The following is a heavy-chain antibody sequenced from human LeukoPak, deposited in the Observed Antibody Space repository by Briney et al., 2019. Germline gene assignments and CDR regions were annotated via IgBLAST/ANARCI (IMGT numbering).Heavy chain of an antibody. D-gene: IGHD6-6*01. J-gene: IGHJ3*01. Sequence: SETLSLTCAVYGASFSGYYWSWIRQPPEQGLEWIGEINHSGGTHCNPSLESRVTMSVDTSKSQFTLKLSSVTAADTAVYYCAKVYSSSSRDAFDVWGPGTMVTVSS. CDR1: GASFSGYY. CDR2: INHSGGT. CDR3: AKVYSSSSRDAFDV. V-gene: IGHV4-34*01.